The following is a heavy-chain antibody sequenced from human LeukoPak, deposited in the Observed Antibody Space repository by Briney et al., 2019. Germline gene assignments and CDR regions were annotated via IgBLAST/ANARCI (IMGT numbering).Heavy chain of an antibody. CDR1: GGSMKSGGYF. D-gene: IGHD4-17*01. CDR2: IYYSGST. V-gene: IGHV4-31*01. J-gene: IGHJ5*02. CDR3: GTGAGDYVFDP. Sequence: PSETLSLTCTVWGGSMKSGGYFGSWIRQHPGKGLEWIVYIYYSGSTYYNPSLKSLATISVDTSKDQFSLKLNSVTAADTAVSYCGTGAGDYVFDPRGQGTLVAVSS.